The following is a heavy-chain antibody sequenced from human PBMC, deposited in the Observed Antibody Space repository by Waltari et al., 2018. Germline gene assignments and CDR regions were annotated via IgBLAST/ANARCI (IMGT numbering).Heavy chain of an antibody. D-gene: IGHD3-22*01. CDR2: TNSDGSST. J-gene: IGHJ6*02. CDR3: ARVATKTYSSPVPGRPYYYGMDV. V-gene: IGHV3-74*01. CDR1: GFTFSRYW. Sequence: EEQLVESGGGLAQPGESLRLSCAASGFTFSRYWLDWVRQAPGKGLVWVSRTNSDGSSTTYADSVEGRCTISRDNGKNTLYVQMNRLRAEDTAVYYCARVATKTYSSPVPGRPYYYGMDVCGQGTTVTVSS.